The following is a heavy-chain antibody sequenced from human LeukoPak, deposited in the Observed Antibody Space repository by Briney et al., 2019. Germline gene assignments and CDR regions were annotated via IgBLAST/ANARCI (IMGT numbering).Heavy chain of an antibody. CDR2: IKQDGSEK. Sequence: PGGSLRLSCAASGFTFSSYWMSWVRQAPGKGLEWVANIKQDGSEKYYVDSVKGRFTISGDNAKNSLYLQMNSLRAEDTAVYYCAIIPDYGDYGDWGQGTLVTVSS. CDR1: GFTFSSYW. J-gene: IGHJ4*02. CDR3: AIIPDYGDYGD. D-gene: IGHD4-17*01. V-gene: IGHV3-7*01.